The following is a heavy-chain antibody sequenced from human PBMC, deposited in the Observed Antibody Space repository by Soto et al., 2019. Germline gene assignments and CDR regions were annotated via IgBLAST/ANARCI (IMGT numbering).Heavy chain of an antibody. CDR3: ARDDEGGSDCDLGY. CDR1: GFTFSSHA. J-gene: IGHJ4*02. Sequence: QVQLVESGGGVVQPGRSLRLSCSVSGFTFSSHAMHWVRQAPGKGLEWVALISSDGSNKYYADSVKGRFTTSRDNSKKTMYLQRNSLRGEDTAVYYCARDDEGGSDCDLGYWGQGALVTVSS. CDR2: ISSDGSNK. D-gene: IGHD1-26*01. V-gene: IGHV3-30-3*01.